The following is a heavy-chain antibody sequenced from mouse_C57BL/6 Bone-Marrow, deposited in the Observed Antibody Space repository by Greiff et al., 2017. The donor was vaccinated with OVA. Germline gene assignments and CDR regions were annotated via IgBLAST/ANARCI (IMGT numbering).Heavy chain of an antibody. CDR1: GYTFTSYW. V-gene: IGHV1-53*01. J-gene: IGHJ2*01. CDR3: ARGGTTVVAKDY. Sequence: QVQLKQPGTELVKPGASVKLSCKASGYTFTSYWMHWVKQRPGQGLEWIGNINPSNGGTNYNEKFKSKATLTVDKSSSTAYMQLSSLTSEDSAVYYCARGGTTVVAKDYWGQGTTLTVSS. D-gene: IGHD1-1*01. CDR2: INPSNGGT.